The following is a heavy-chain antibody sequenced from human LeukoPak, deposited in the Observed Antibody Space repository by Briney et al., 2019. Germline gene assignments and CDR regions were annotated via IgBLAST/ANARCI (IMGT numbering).Heavy chain of an antibody. Sequence: PGGSLRLSCAASGFTFSSYAMSWVRQAPGKGLEWVSAISGSGGSTYYADSVKGRFTISRDNSKNTLYLQMNSLRAEDTAVYYCATGFARAGYSGYDYWGQGTLVTVSS. CDR3: ATGFARAGYSGYDY. D-gene: IGHD1-26*01. J-gene: IGHJ4*02. V-gene: IGHV3-23*01. CDR1: GFTFSSYA. CDR2: ISGSGGST.